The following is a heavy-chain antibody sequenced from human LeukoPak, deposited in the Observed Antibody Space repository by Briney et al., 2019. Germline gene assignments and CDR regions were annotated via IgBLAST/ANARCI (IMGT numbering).Heavy chain of an antibody. D-gene: IGHD4-17*01. J-gene: IGHJ4*02. CDR1: GGSISSYD. CDR2: IYYSGST. CDR3: ARLDFRDGDYVFWY. Sequence: SETLSLTCTVSGGSISSYDGSWIRQPPGKELELIGYIYYSGSTNYNPSLKSRVSISVDTSESQFSLILRSVTAADTAVYYCARLDFRDGDYVFWYWGQGTLVTVSS. V-gene: IGHV4-59*08.